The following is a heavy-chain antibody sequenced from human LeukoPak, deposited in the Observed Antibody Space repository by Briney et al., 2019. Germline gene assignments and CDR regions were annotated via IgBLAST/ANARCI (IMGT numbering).Heavy chain of an antibody. CDR1: GGTFSSYT. D-gene: IGHD3-22*01. J-gene: IGHJ4*02. CDR3: ARVKDYYDSSGLQNRYYFDY. Sequence: SVKVSCKASGGTFSSYTISWVRQAPGQGLEWMGRIIPILGIANYAQKFQGRVTITTDESTSTAYMELSSLRSEDTAVYYCARVKDYYDSSGLQNRYYFDYWGQGTLVTVSS. CDR2: IIPILGIA. V-gene: IGHV1-69*02.